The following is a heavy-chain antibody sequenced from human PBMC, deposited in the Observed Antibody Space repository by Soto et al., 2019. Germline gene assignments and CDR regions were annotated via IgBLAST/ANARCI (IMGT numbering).Heavy chain of an antibody. CDR3: ASAIGDYPSYYFDY. V-gene: IGHV4-34*01. J-gene: IGHJ4*02. D-gene: IGHD4-17*01. Sequence: SETLSLTCAVYGGSFSGYYWSWIRQPPGNGLEWIGEINHSGSTNHNPSLKSRVTISVDTSKNQFSLKLSSVTAADTAVYYCASAIGDYPSYYFDYWGQGTLVTVSS. CDR2: INHSGST. CDR1: GGSFSGYY.